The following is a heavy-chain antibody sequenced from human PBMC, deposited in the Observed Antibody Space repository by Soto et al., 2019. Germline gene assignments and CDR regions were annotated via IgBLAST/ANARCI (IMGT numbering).Heavy chain of an antibody. V-gene: IGHV5-51*01. CDR1: GYSFTSYW. CDR3: ARLYPGGRSGYQLDY. Sequence: GESLKISCKGSGYSFTSYWIGWVRQMPGKGLEWMGIIYPGDSDTRYSPSFQGQVTISADKSISTAYLQWSSLKASDTAMYYCARLYPGGRSGYQLDYWGQGTLVTVSS. J-gene: IGHJ4*02. CDR2: IYPGDSDT. D-gene: IGHD3-3*01.